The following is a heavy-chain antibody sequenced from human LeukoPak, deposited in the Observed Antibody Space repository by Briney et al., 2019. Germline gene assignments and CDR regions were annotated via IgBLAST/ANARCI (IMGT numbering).Heavy chain of an antibody. CDR2: MNPNSGNT. CDR3: ARDSSSYDRGGFSVGLYSYYYGMDV. J-gene: IGHJ6*02. CDR1: GYTFTSYD. Sequence: GASVKVSCKASGYTFTSYDINWVRQATGQGLEWMGWMNPNSGNTGYAQKFQGRVTITRNTSISTAYMELSSLRSEDTAVYYCARDSSSYDRGGFSVGLYSYYYGMDVWGQGTTVTVSS. V-gene: IGHV1-8*03. D-gene: IGHD3-22*01.